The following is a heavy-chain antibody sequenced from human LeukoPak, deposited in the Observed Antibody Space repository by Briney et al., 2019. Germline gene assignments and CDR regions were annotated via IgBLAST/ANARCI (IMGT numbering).Heavy chain of an antibody. D-gene: IGHD4-17*01. Sequence: GGSLRLSCAASGFTSSSYSMNWVRQAPGKGLEGVSSISGTSSYIFYADSVKGRFTISRDNAMNSLYLQMNSLRAEDTAVYYCARGTTVTPFDYWGQGTLVTVSS. CDR3: ARGTTVTPFDY. V-gene: IGHV3-21*01. CDR1: GFTSSSYS. CDR2: ISGTSSYI. J-gene: IGHJ4*02.